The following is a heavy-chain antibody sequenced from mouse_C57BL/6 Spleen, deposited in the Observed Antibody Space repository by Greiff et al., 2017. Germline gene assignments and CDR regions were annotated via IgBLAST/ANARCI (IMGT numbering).Heavy chain of an antibody. Sequence: QVQLKQPGAELVMPGASVKLSCKASGYTFTSYWMHWVKQRPGQGLEWIGEIDPSDSYTNYNQKFKGKSTLTVDKSSSTAYMQLSSLTSEDSAVYYCARGGGYGSSYGKFDYWGQGTTLTVSS. CDR1: GYTFTSYW. D-gene: IGHD1-1*01. CDR3: ARGGGYGSSYGKFDY. CDR2: IDPSDSYT. J-gene: IGHJ2*01. V-gene: IGHV1-69*01.